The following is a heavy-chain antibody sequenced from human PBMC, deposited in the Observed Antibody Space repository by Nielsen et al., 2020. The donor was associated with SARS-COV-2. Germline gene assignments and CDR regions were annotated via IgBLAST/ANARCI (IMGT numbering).Heavy chain of an antibody. D-gene: IGHD2-15*01. CDR1: GYTFTRYY. Sequence: ASVNVPCKASGYTFTRYYIHWVRQAPGHGLEWMGRINPNSGGTNYAQKLQGRVTMTTDTSTSTAYMELRSLRSDDAAVYYCARDRGGYCSGGSWYQGWCEPWGQGTLVTVSS. J-gene: IGHJ5*02. CDR2: INPNSGGT. CDR3: ARDRGGYCSGGSWYQGWCEP. V-gene: IGHV1-2*06.